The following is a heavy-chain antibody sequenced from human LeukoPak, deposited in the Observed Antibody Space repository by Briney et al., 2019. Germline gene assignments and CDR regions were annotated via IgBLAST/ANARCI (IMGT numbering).Heavy chain of an antibody. CDR3: ARGRRQQLVFSSRFGPYFDY. J-gene: IGHJ4*02. D-gene: IGHD6-13*01. Sequence: SETLSLTCTVSGYSISSGYYWGWTRQPPGKGLEWIGSIYHSGSTYYNPSLKSRVTISVDTSKNQFSLKLSSVTAADTAVYYCARGRRQQLVFSSRFGPYFDYWGQGTLVTVSS. CDR2: IYHSGST. CDR1: GYSISSGYY. V-gene: IGHV4-38-2*02.